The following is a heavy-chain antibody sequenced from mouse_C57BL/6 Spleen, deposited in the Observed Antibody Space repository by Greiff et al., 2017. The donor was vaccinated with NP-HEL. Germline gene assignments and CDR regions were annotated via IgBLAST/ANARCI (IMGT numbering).Heavy chain of an antibody. CDR2: INPGDGDT. Sequence: VQLQQSGAELVKPGASVKISCKASGYAFSSYWMNWVKQRPGKGLEWIGQINPGDGDTNYNGKFKGKATLTADKSSSTAYMQLSSLTSEDSAVYFCAKNSYYYAMDYWGQGTSVTVSS. CDR3: AKNSYYYAMDY. V-gene: IGHV1-80*01. CDR1: GYAFSSYW. J-gene: IGHJ4*01. D-gene: IGHD2-10*01.